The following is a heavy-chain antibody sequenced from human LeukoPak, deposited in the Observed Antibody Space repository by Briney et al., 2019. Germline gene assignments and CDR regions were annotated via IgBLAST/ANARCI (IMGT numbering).Heavy chain of an antibody. CDR2: ISAYNGNT. V-gene: IGHV1-18*01. CDR3: AREERLIAATGMGAFDY. Sequence: ASVKVSCKASGYTFTSYGISWVRQAPGQGLEWMGWISAYNGNTNYAQKLQGRVTMTRDTSTGTVYMELSSLRSEDTAVYYCAREERLIAATGMGAFDYWGQGTLVTVSS. D-gene: IGHD6-13*01. CDR1: GYTFTSYG. J-gene: IGHJ4*02.